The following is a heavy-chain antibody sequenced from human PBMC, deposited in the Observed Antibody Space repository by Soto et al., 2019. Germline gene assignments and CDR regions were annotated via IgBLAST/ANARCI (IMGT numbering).Heavy chain of an antibody. J-gene: IGHJ5*02. V-gene: IGHV3-48*01. CDR2: ISSSSSTI. CDR1: GFPFSSYS. Sequence: GGSLSLSCAASGFPFSSYSMNWVRQAPGKGLEWVSYISSSSSTIYYADSVKGRFTISRDNAKNSLYLQMNSLRAEDTAVYYCAREPPYVLAGVFDPWGQGTLVTVSS. CDR3: AREPPYVLAGVFDP. D-gene: IGHD2-15*01.